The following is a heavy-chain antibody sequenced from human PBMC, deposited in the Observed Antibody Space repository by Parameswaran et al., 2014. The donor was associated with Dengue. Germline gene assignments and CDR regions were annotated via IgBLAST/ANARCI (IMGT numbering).Heavy chain of an antibody. J-gene: IGHJ4*02. V-gene: IGHV3-33*03. D-gene: IGHD6-19*01. CDR3: ATSVVGSPAATNYVDY. CDR2: IWYDGTRD. Sequence: WIRQPPGKGLEWVAVIWYDGTRDFYAGSVKGRFDISRDNSRNTLYLQLNIPRAEDTAVYFCATSVVGSPAATNYVDYWGQGTLVTVSS.